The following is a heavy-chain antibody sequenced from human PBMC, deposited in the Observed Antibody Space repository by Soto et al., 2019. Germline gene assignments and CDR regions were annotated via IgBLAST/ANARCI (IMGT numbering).Heavy chain of an antibody. CDR2: ISYDGSNK. J-gene: IGHJ6*02. CDR1: GFTFSSYG. Sequence: GGSLRLSCAASGFTFSSYGMHWARQAPGKGLEWVAVISYDGSNKYYADSVKGRFTISRDNSKNTLYLQMNSLRAEDTAVYYCAKAEGWWNYRNYYYGMDVWGQGTTVTVSS. V-gene: IGHV3-30*18. D-gene: IGHD1-7*01. CDR3: AKAEGWWNYRNYYYGMDV.